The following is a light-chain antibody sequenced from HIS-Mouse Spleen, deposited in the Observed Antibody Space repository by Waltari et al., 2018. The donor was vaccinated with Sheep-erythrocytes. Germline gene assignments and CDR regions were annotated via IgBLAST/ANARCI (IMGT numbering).Light chain of an antibody. CDR3: MQALQTPIFT. J-gene: IGKJ4*01. CDR1: QSISSY. Sequence: DIQMTQSPSSLSASVGDRVTITCRASQSISSYLNWYQQKPGKAPKLLIYAASSLQSGVPSRFSGSGSGTDFTLKISRVEAEDVGVYYCMQALQTPIFTFGGGTKVEIK. V-gene: IGKV1-39*01. CDR2: AAS.